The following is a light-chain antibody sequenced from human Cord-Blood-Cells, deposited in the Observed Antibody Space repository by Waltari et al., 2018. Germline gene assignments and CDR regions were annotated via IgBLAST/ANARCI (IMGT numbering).Light chain of an antibody. V-gene: IGKV2D-29*02. Sequence: DIVMTQTPLSLSVTPGQPASISCKSSQSLLHSDGKTYLYWYLQKPGQSPQLLIYEGSNRFSGVPDRFSGSGSGTDFTLKSSRVEADDVGVYYCMQSIQLPWTFGQGTKVEIK. CDR2: EGS. CDR1: QSLLHSDGKTY. CDR3: MQSIQLPWT. J-gene: IGKJ1*01.